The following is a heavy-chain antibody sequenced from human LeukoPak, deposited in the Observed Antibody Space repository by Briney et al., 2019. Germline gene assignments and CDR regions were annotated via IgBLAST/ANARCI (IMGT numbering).Heavy chain of an antibody. V-gene: IGHV3-30*18. Sequence: PGGSLRLSCAASGFTFSSYGMHWVRQAPGKGLEWVAVISYDGINKYYADSVKGRFTISRDNSKNTLYLQMNSLRAEDTAVYYCAKGFVIYSYLSVYFDYWGQGNLVTVSS. J-gene: IGHJ4*02. CDR2: ISYDGINK. CDR3: AKGFVIYSYLSVYFDY. CDR1: GFTFSSYG. D-gene: IGHD5-18*01.